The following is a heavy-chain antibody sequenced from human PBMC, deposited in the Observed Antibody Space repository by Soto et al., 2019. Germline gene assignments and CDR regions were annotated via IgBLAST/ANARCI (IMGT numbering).Heavy chain of an antibody. Sequence: QVHLVQSGVEVKTPGASVKVSCQASVYTFFTYDISWVRQAPGQGLEWMGWISTYSGDTKYAQKFQGRVTMTTDTSTTTAYLELRSLRSDDTAVYYCAIHHGPTTSENWFDPWGQGTLLTVSS. CDR3: AIHHGPTTSENWFDP. J-gene: IGHJ5*02. V-gene: IGHV1-18*01. CDR2: ISTYSGDT. CDR1: VYTFFTYD. D-gene: IGHD5-12*01.